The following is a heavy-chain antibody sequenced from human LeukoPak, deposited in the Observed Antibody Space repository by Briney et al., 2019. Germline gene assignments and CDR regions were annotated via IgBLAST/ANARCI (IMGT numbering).Heavy chain of an antibody. V-gene: IGHV5-51*01. CDR3: ARPKLPATNDAFDI. CDR1: GYSFISNW. CDR2: IYPGDSDT. J-gene: IGHJ3*02. Sequence: GESLKISCKGSGYSFISNWIGWVRQMPGKGLEWMGIIYPGDSDTRYSPSFQGQVTISADKSISTAYLQWSSLKASDTAMYYCARPKLPATNDAFDIWGQGTMVTVSS. D-gene: IGHD5-24*01.